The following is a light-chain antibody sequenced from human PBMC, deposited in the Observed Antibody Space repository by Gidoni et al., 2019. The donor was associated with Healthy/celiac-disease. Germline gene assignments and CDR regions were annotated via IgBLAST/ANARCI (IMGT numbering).Light chain of an antibody. CDR1: QGISSY. Sequence: DIQLTQSPSFLSASVGDRVTITCRASQGISSYLAWYQQKPRKAPKVLISSASTLHSGVPSRFSGSGSGTEFTLTISSLQPEDFASYYCQQLNSYPHTFGGGTKVEIK. CDR3: QQLNSYPHT. CDR2: SAS. J-gene: IGKJ4*01. V-gene: IGKV1-9*01.